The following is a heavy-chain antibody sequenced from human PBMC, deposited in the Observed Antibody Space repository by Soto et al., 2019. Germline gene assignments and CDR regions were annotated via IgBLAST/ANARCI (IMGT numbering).Heavy chain of an antibody. J-gene: IGHJ6*02. V-gene: IGHV3-11*01. Sequence: GVSLRLSCAASGFTFSDYYMSWIRQAPGKGLEWVSYISSSGSTIYYADSVKGRFTISRDNAKNSLYLQMNSLRAEDTAVYYCARDRRLRDYYYYGMDVWGQGTTVTVSS. D-gene: IGHD5-12*01. CDR2: ISSSGSTI. CDR1: GFTFSDYY. CDR3: ARDRRLRDYYYYGMDV.